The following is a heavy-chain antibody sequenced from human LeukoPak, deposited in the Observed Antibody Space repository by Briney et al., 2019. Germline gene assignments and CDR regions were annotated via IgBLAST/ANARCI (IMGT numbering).Heavy chain of an antibody. CDR3: AKFGGMCDSMVVAATRRFDC. Sequence: SETLSLTCTVSGGSISSYYWSWIRQPAGKGLEWIGRIYTSGSTNYNPSLKSRVTMSVDTSKNQFSLKLSSVTAADTAVYYCAKFGGMCDSMVVAATRRFDCWGQGTLVTVSS. D-gene: IGHD2-15*01. CDR2: IYTSGST. V-gene: IGHV4-4*07. J-gene: IGHJ4*02. CDR1: GGSISSYY.